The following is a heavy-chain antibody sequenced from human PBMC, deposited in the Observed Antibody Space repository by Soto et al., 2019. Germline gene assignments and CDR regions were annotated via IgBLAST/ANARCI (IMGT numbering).Heavy chain of an antibody. V-gene: IGHV1-2*04. J-gene: IGHJ3*02. CDR3: ARGPPYSSRLYRDAFDI. CDR2: INPSSGGT. D-gene: IGHD6-13*01. CDR1: GYTFTGYY. Sequence: ASVKACCKASGYTFTGYYMHWVRQAPGQGLEWMGWINPSSGGTNYAQKFQGWVTMTRDTSISTAYMELSRLRSDDTAVYYCARGPPYSSRLYRDAFDIWGQGTMVTVSS.